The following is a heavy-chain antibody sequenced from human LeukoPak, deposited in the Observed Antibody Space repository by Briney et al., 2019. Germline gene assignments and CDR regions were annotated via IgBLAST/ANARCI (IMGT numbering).Heavy chain of an antibody. Sequence: GGSLRLSCAASGFTFSSYGMHWVRQAPGKGLEWVAFIRYDGSNKYYADSVKGRFTISRDNSKNTLYLQMNSLRAEDTAVYYCAKAWGYCSSTSCYTPHYWGQGTLVTVSS. J-gene: IGHJ4*02. D-gene: IGHD2-2*02. CDR1: GFTFSSYG. CDR2: IRYDGSNK. CDR3: AKAWGYCSSTSCYTPHY. V-gene: IGHV3-30*02.